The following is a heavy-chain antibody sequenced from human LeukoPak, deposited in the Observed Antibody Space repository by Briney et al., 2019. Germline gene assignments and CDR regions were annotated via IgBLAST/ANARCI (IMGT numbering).Heavy chain of an antibody. CDR2: INSDGSST. D-gene: IGHD1-26*01. CDR3: AKDLGRYRNNFFDC. V-gene: IGHV3-74*01. CDR1: EVTFRTYW. Sequence: GGSLRLSCTASEVTFRTYWLHWVRQAPGKGLVWVSRINSDGSSTTYADSVKGRFTISRDNAKNTLYLQMNSLRADDTAVYYCAKDLGRYRNNFFDCWGQGNLVTVSS. J-gene: IGHJ4*02.